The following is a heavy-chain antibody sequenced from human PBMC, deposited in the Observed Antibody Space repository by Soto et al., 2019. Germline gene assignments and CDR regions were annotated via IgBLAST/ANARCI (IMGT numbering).Heavy chain of an antibody. V-gene: IGHV1-2*04. CDR1: GYTFTGYY. J-gene: IGHJ5*02. Sequence: QVQLVQSGAEVKKPGASVKVSCKASGYTFTGYYMHWVRQAPGQGLEWMGWINPNSGGTNYAQKFQGWVTRTRDTSISTAYMELSRLRSDDTAVYYCARNIAAAGTGNWFDPWGQGTLVTVSS. D-gene: IGHD6-13*01. CDR2: INPNSGGT. CDR3: ARNIAAAGTGNWFDP.